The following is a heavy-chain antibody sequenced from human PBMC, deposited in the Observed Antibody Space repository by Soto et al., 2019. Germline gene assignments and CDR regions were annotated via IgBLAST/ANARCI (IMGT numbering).Heavy chain of an antibody. CDR3: ARAPKALVVRGVIAHFDY. D-gene: IGHD3-10*01. CDR2: MNPNSGNT. J-gene: IGHJ4*02. V-gene: IGHV1-8*01. Sequence: ASVKVSCKASGYTFTSYDINWVRQATGQGLEWMGWMNPNSGNTGYAQKFQGRVTMTRNTSISTAYMELSSLRSEDTAVYYCARAPKALVVRGVIAHFDYWGQGTLVTVSS. CDR1: GYTFTSYD.